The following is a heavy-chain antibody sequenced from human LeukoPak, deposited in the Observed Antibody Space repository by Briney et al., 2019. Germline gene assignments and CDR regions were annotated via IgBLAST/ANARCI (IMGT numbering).Heavy chain of an antibody. Sequence: GGSLGLSCAASGFTFSSYWMSWVRQAPGKGLEWVANIKQDGSEKYYVDSVKGRFTISRDNAKNSLYLQMNSLRAEDTAVYYCASYDSSGYYYGIDYWGQGTLVTVSS. CDR3: ASYDSSGYYYGIDY. D-gene: IGHD3-22*01. V-gene: IGHV3-7*01. J-gene: IGHJ4*02. CDR1: GFTFSSYW. CDR2: IKQDGSEK.